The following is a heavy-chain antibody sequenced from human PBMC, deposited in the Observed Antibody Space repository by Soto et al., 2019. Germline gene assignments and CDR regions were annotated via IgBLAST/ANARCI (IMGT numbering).Heavy chain of an antibody. J-gene: IGHJ5*02. V-gene: IGHV2-5*02. D-gene: IGHD3-9*01. CDR2: IYWDDDK. Sequence: QITLKESGPTLVKPTQTLTLTCTFSGFSLSTSGVGVGWIRQPPGKALEWLALIYWDDDKRYSPSLKSRLTITKDTSKNQVVLTMTNMDPVDTATYYCAHIRALYYDILTGYTRPGRFDPWGQGTLVTVSS. CDR3: AHIRALYYDILTGYTRPGRFDP. CDR1: GFSLSTSGVG.